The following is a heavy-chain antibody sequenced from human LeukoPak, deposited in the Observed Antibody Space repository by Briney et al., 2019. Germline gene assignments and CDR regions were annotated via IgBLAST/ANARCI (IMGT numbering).Heavy chain of an antibody. CDR1: GFTFSDYY. J-gene: IGHJ6*02. CDR3: ARGGAQGMDV. V-gene: IGHV3-11*01. CDR2: ISGVASDI. Sequence: AGGSLRLSCAASGFTFSDYYMTWIRQAPGKGLEWISYISGVASDIYHADSVKGRFTISRDNAKTSVYLQMNSLRVEDTAVYYCARGGAQGMDVWGQGTTVTVSS. D-gene: IGHD1-26*01.